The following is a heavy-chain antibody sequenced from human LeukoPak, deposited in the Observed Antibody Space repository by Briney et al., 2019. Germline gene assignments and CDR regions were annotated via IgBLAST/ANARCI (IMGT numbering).Heavy chain of an antibody. CDR2: IYWDDDK. Sequence: SGPTLVNPTQTLTLTCTPSGFSLSTSGVGVGWIRQPPGKALEWLALIYWDDDKRYSPSLKSRLTITKDTSKNQVVLTMTNMDPVDTATCYCAHRLDYGDYPEYFQHWGQGTLVTVSS. CDR3: AHRLDYGDYPEYFQH. J-gene: IGHJ1*01. V-gene: IGHV2-5*02. CDR1: GFSLSTSGVG. D-gene: IGHD4-17*01.